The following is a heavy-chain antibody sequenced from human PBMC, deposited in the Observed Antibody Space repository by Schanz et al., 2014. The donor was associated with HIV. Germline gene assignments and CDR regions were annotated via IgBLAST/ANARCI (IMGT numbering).Heavy chain of an antibody. CDR2: IIPIFGTP. CDR3: ARSPEYLGWFDP. V-gene: IGHV1-69*06. D-gene: IGHD2-2*02. J-gene: IGHJ5*02. CDR1: GYTFTTYG. Sequence: QIQLVQSGAEVKKPGASVKVSCRASGYTFTTYGITWVRQAPGQGLEWMGGIIPIFGTPNYAQMFQGRVTITADKSTTTSYMELSSLTSEDTAVYYCARSPEYLGWFDPWGQGTLVTVSS.